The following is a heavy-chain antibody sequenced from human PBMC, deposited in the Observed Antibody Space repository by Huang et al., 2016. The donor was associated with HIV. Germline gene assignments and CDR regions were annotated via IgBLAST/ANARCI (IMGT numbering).Heavy chain of an antibody. J-gene: IGHJ2*01. CDR2: INHSGST. V-gene: IGHV4-34*01. CDR3: ARGSGALWWSPEGYFDL. CDR1: GGSFTIYY. Sequence: QVQLQQWGAGLLKPSETLSLTCAVYGGSFTIYYWTWIRQSPGKGLEWIGEINHSGSTNHNPSLKIRVTLSVDTSKNQFSLKVTSLTAADTAVYYCARGSGALWWSPEGYFDLWGRGTLVTVSS. D-gene: IGHD2-21*01.